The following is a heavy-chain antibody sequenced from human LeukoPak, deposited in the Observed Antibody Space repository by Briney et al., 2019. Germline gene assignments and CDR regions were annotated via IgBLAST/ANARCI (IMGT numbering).Heavy chain of an antibody. CDR2: IYHPGST. Sequence: SETLSLTRAVSGGSFSGYYWSWVPHPPGKGLEWIGYIYHPGSTNYNSSLTSRVTISVDTSKNQVSLKLSSVTAADTAVYYCARGGYYYDSRNYPSFGGLNFAFWGQGALVSVSS. J-gene: IGHJ4*02. V-gene: IGHV4-59*01. CDR3: ARGGYYYDSRNYPSFGGLNFAF. CDR1: GGSFSGYY. D-gene: IGHD3-22*01.